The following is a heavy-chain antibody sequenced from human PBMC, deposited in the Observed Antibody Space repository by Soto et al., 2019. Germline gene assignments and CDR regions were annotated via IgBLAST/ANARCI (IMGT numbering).Heavy chain of an antibody. D-gene: IGHD3-22*01. CDR3: GGKNYDSSGYFDY. V-gene: IGHV4-59*01. Sequence: PSETLSLTCTVSGGSISSYYWSWIRQPPGKGLEWIGYMYYSGSTNYNPSLKSRVTISVDTSKNQFSLKLSSVTAADTAVYYCGGKNYDSSGYFDYWGQGTLVTVS. J-gene: IGHJ4*02. CDR2: MYYSGST. CDR1: GGSISSYY.